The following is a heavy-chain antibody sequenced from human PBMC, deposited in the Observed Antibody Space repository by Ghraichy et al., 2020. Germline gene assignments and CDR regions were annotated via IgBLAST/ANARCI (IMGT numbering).Heavy chain of an antibody. D-gene: IGHD6-19*01. Sequence: SQTLSLTCTVSGGSISSYYWSWIRQPPGKGLEWIGYIYYSGSTNYNPSLKSRVTISVDTSKNQFSLKLSSVTAADTAVYYCARHEAHNPPSSGWYAYYYYYYYGMDVWGQGTTVTVSS. J-gene: IGHJ6*02. CDR1: GGSISSYY. CDR3: ARHEAHNPPSSGWYAYYYYYYYGMDV. CDR2: IYYSGST. V-gene: IGHV4-59*08.